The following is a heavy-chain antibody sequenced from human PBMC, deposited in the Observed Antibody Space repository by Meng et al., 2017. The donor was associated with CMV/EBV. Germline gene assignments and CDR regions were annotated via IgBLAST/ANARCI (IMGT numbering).Heavy chain of an antibody. CDR1: TLSSYA. V-gene: IGHV1-69*06. D-gene: IGHD3-22*01. J-gene: IGHJ3*02. Sequence: TLSSYAISWVRQAPGQGLEWMGGIIPIFGTANYAQKFQGRVTITADKSTSTAYMELSSLRSEDTAVYYCARAPITMIVVVTPAFDIWGQGTMVTVSS. CDR3: ARAPITMIVVVTPAFDI. CDR2: IIPIFGTA.